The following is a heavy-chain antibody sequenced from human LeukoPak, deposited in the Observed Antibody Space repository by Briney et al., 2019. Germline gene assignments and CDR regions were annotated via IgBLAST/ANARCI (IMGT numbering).Heavy chain of an antibody. CDR2: IYYSGST. CDR3: ARAPQLGADAFDF. Sequence: SETLSLTCTVSGGSISSYYWSWIRQPPGKGLEWIGYIYYSGSTNYNPSLKSRVTISVDTSKNQFSLKLSSVTAADTAVYYCARAPQLGADAFDFWGQGTLVSVSS. V-gene: IGHV4-59*12. D-gene: IGHD3-16*01. CDR1: GGSISSYY. J-gene: IGHJ4*01.